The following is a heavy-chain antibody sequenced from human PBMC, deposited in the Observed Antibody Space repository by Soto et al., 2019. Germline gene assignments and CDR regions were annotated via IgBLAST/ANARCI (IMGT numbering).Heavy chain of an antibody. J-gene: IGHJ4*02. D-gene: IGHD5-18*01. CDR1: GYTFTGHY. Sequence: ASVKVSCKASGYTFTGHYMHWVRQAPGQGLEWMGWINPNSGGTNYAQKFQGRVTMTRDTSISTAYMELSRLRSDDTAVYYCARSGYSYGYGRFTEFDYWGQGTLVTVSS. CDR2: INPNSGGT. CDR3: ARSGYSYGYGRFTEFDY. V-gene: IGHV1-2*02.